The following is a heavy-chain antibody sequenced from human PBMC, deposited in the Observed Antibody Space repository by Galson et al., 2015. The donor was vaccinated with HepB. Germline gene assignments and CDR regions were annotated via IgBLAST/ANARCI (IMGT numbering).Heavy chain of an antibody. V-gene: IGHV4-61*02. D-gene: IGHD6-19*01. CDR3: AGESGRVSSGLIDV. CDR2: IYMNGGGT. Sequence: TLSLTCTVSGASFSGVTYYWYWIRQPAGKGLAWIGRIYMNGGGTNYNPSLKSRVLMSVDTSKNQFSLNLTSVTAADTAVYYCAGESGRVSSGLIDVWGKGTTVTVSS. J-gene: IGHJ6*03. CDR1: GASFSGVTYY.